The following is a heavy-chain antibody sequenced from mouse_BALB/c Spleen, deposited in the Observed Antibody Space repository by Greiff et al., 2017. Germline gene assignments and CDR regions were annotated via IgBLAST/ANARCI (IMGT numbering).Heavy chain of an antibody. CDR3: AKSGYYGSSWFAY. CDR2: IWRGGST. CDR1: GFSLTSYG. J-gene: IGHJ3*01. D-gene: IGHD1-1*01. Sequence: VHLVESGPSLVQPSQSLSITCTVSGFSLTSYGVHWVRQSPGKGLEWLGVIWRGGSTDYNAAFMSRLSITKDNSKSQVFFKMNSLQADDTAIYYCAKSGYYGSSWFAYWGQGTLVTVSA. V-gene: IGHV2-5-1*01.